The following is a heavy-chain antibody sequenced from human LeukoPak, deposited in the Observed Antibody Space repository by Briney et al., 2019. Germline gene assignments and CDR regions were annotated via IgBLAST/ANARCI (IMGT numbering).Heavy chain of an antibody. CDR3: ARGGVTGWLQFHYYYYMDV. Sequence: VASVKVSCKASGYTFTSYYMHWVRQAPGQGLEWMGWINTNTGNPTYAQGFTGRFVFSLDTSVSTAYLQISSLKAEDTAVYYCARGGVTGWLQFHYYYYMDVWGKGTTVTVSS. J-gene: IGHJ6*03. CDR1: GYTFTSYY. V-gene: IGHV7-4-1*02. D-gene: IGHD5-12*01. CDR2: INTNTGNP.